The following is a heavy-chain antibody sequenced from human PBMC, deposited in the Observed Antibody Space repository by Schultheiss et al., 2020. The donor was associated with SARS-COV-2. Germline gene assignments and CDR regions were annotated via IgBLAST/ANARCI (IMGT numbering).Heavy chain of an antibody. Sequence: GSLRLSCAASGFTFSSYAMSWVRQAPGKGLEWVSAISGSGGSTYYADSVKGRFTISRDNSKNTLYLQMNSLRAEDTAVYYCASVPAAIFGGLNYYYYYGMDVWGQGTTVTVSS. CDR1: GFTFSSYA. V-gene: IGHV3-23*01. CDR2: ISGSGGST. D-gene: IGHD2-2*01. J-gene: IGHJ6*02. CDR3: ASVPAAIFGGLNYYYYYGMDV.